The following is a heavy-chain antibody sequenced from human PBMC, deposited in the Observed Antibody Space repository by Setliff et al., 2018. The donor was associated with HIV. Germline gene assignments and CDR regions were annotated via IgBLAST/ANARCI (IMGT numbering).Heavy chain of an antibody. V-gene: IGHV4-4*09. CDR3: ARRPMVRGFGRYYFDY. J-gene: IGHJ4*02. CDR1: GGSISNYY. Sequence: SETLSLTCTVSGGSISNYYWTWIRQPPGKGLEWIGYIYPSTSANYNPSLKSRVRILLDTSKNQFSLRLTSVTAADTAVYFCARRPMVRGFGRYYFDYWGQGTLVTVSS. D-gene: IGHD3-10*01. CDR2: IYPSTSA.